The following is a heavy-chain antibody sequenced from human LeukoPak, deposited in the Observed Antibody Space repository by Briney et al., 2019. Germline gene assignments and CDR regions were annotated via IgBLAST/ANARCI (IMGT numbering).Heavy chain of an antibody. CDR2: ISGGGGTT. V-gene: IGHV3-23*01. Sequence: GGSLRLSCAASGFTFSSYAMSWVRQAPGKGLDWVSVISGGGGTTYYADSVKGRFTISRDNSKNTLYLQMNSLRVEDTAVYYCARYCTTTSCYGRDYYYGMDVCGQGTTVTVSS. D-gene: IGHD2-2*01. J-gene: IGHJ6*02. CDR1: GFTFSSYA. CDR3: ARYCTTTSCYGRDYYYGMDV.